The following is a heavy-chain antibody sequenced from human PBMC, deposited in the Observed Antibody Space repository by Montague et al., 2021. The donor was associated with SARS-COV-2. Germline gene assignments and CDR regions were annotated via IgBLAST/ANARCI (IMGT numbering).Heavy chain of an antibody. V-gene: IGHV6-1*01. CDR3: ARDGDYGGTWYSFLPN. Sequence: CAISGDSVSSDTAAWHWIRQSPSRGLEWLGRTFYRSQWHTDSAASVRSRISFSGDISKNQFSLHLNSVTPEDTAIYYCARDGDYGGTWYSFLPNWGQGTLVIVSS. CDR1: GDSVSSDTAA. CDR2: TFYRSQWHT. J-gene: IGHJ1*01. D-gene: IGHD4-17*01.